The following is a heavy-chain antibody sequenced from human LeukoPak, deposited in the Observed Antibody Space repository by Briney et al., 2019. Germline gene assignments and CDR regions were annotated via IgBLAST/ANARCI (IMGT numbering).Heavy chain of an antibody. Sequence: GGTLRLSCAASGFTFSRYSMNWVRQAPGKGLEYGSSISSSSSYIYYTDSVKGRFTISRDNAKISLYLQMNSLMAEDTAVYYCARDAQYSKFDYWGQGTLVTVSS. V-gene: IGHV3-21*01. J-gene: IGHJ4*02. CDR3: ARDAQYSKFDY. CDR1: GFTFSRYS. D-gene: IGHD2/OR15-2a*01. CDR2: ISSSSSYI.